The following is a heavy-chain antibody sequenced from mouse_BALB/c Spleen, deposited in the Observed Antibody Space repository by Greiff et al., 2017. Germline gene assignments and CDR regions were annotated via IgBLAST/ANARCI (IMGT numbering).Heavy chain of an antibody. D-gene: IGHD1-1*01. CDR2: IDPANGNT. V-gene: IGHV14-3*02. CDR1: GFNIKDTY. CDR3: ANYYYGSRYYFDY. Sequence: EVQVVESGAELVKPGASVKLSCTASGFNIKDTYMHWVKQRPEQGLEWIGRIDPANGNTKYDPKFQGKATITADTSSNTAYLQLSSLTSEDTAVYYCANYYYGSRYYFDYWGQGTTLTVSS. J-gene: IGHJ2*01.